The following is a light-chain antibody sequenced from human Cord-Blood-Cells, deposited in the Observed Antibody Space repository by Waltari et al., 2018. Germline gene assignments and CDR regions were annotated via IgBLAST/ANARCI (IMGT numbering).Light chain of an antibody. J-gene: IGLJ3*02. CDR3: SSYTSSSTLG. CDR2: EVS. CDR1: SSAVGGYNY. V-gene: IGLV2-14*01. Sequence: QSALTQPASVSGSPGQSITIPCTGTSSAVGGYNYVSWYQQHPGKAPKLMIYEVSNRPSGVSNRFSGSKSGNTASLTISGLQAEDEADYYCSSYTSSSTLGFGGGTKLTVL.